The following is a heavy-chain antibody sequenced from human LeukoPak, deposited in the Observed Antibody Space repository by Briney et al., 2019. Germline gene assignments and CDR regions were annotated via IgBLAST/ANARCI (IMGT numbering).Heavy chain of an antibody. J-gene: IGHJ6*02. Sequence: ASVKVSCKASGYTFIDYSTHWVRQAPGQGLEWMGVIHPTSGRTNYAQKLQGRVTMTRDTSSTTVYMQLSSLRSEDTAIYYCARDNFGAYYYGMDVWGQGTTVTVSS. CDR3: ARDNFGAYYYGMDV. D-gene: IGHD4-17*01. V-gene: IGHV1-46*01. CDR2: IHPTSGRT. CDR1: GYTFIDYS.